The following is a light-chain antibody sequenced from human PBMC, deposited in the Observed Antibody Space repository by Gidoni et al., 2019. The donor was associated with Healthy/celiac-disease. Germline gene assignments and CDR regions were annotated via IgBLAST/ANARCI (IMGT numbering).Light chain of an antibody. V-gene: IGKV3-20*01. CDR1: QSVSSSH. CDR3: QQYGSSPRGFT. Sequence: ELVLTQSPRTLSWSPGEKATLSCRASQSVSSSHLAWYQQNPGQAPRLLIYGASSRATGIPDRFSGSGSGTDFTLTISRLEPEEFAVYYCQQYGSSPRGFTFGGGTKVEIK. J-gene: IGKJ4*01. CDR2: GAS.